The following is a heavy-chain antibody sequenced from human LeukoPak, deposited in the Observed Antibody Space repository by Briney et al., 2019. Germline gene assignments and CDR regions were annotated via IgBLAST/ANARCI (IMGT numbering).Heavy chain of an antibody. CDR3: ANAGVRYFDSSGLYAFDF. J-gene: IGHJ3*01. CDR2: IYYSGMT. CDR1: GGYISSTSYY. D-gene: IGHD3-22*01. V-gene: IGHV4-39*01. Sequence: AEPLSHTCAVCGGYISSTSYYWAWIRQPPGKGLEGIGSIYYSGMTYHNPSLKSRVTLSVDTSRNQFSLRLSSVDAADTGVYCCANAGVRYFDSSGLYAFDFWGQGTTVSVSS.